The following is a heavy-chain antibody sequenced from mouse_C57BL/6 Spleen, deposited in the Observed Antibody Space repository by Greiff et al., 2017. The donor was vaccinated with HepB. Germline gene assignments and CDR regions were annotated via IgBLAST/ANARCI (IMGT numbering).Heavy chain of an antibody. CDR3: ARQHRGYFDV. V-gene: IGHV1-69*01. D-gene: IGHD3-1*01. Sequence: QVQLKQPGAELVMPGASVKLSCKASGYTFTSYWMHWVKQRPGQGLEWIGEIDPSDSYTNYNQKFKGKSTLTVDKSSSTAYMQLSSLTSEDSAVYYCARQHRGYFDVWGTGTTVTVSS. CDR2: IDPSDSYT. CDR1: GYTFTSYW. J-gene: IGHJ1*03.